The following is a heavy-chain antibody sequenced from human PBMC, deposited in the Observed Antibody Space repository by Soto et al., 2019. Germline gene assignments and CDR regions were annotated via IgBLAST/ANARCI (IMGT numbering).Heavy chain of an antibody. Sequence: SETLSLTCTVSGGSISSGDYYWSWIRQPPGKGLEWIGYIYDSGSTYYNPSLKSRLTISVDTSKNQFSLKLNSVTAADTAVYFCAKSDYCSGGGCSLWFDPWGQGTLVTVSS. CDR1: GGSISSGDYY. J-gene: IGHJ5*02. V-gene: IGHV4-30-4*01. CDR2: IYDSGST. CDR3: AKSDYCSGGGCSLWFDP. D-gene: IGHD2-15*01.